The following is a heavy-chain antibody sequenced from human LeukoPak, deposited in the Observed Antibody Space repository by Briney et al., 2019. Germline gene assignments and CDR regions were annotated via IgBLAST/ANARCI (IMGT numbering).Heavy chain of an antibody. Sequence: PGGSLRLSCAASGFTFSSYGMPWVRQAPGKGLEWVAVISYDGSNKYYADSVKGRFTISRDNSKNTLYLQMNSLRAEDTAVYYCAKVGGGAALYYFDYWGQGTLVTVSS. CDR3: AKVGGGAALYYFDY. V-gene: IGHV3-30*18. CDR1: GFTFSSYG. CDR2: ISYDGSNK. D-gene: IGHD2-21*01. J-gene: IGHJ4*02.